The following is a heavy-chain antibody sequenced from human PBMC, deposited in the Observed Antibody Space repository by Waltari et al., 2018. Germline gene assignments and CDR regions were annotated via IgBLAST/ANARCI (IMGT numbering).Heavy chain of an antibody. Sequence: QVQLQESGPGLVKPSETLSLTCTVSGGSISSYYWSWIRQPAGKGLEWIGRIYTSGSTNYTPPLMCRVPMPVALSKTHFSLKLSSVTAADTAVYYCARDRGDYDFWSGYYSPFDYWGQGTLVTVSS. D-gene: IGHD3-3*01. CDR2: IYTSGST. CDR3: ARDRGDYDFWSGYYSPFDY. V-gene: IGHV4-4*07. J-gene: IGHJ4*02. CDR1: GGSISSYY.